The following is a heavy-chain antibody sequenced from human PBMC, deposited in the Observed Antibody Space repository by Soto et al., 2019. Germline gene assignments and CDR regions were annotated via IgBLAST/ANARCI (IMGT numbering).Heavy chain of an antibody. D-gene: IGHD3-10*01. Sequence: PGGSLRLSCAASGFTFISYSMTWVRQAPGKGLEWISYIRSSDNTIYYADSVKSRFTISKDNGKNSLYLQMDSLRAEYTCVYYCVADLWVAFEIWGQGTMVTVSS. V-gene: IGHV3-48*01. CDR1: GFTFISYS. CDR2: IRSSDNTI. CDR3: VADLWVAFEI. J-gene: IGHJ3*02.